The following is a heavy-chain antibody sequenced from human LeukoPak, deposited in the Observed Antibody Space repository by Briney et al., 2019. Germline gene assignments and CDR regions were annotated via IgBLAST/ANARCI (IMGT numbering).Heavy chain of an antibody. Sequence: SETLSLTCTVSGGSISSYYWSWIRQPPGKGLEWIGYIYYSGSTNYNPSLKSRVTISVDTSKNQFSLKLSSVTAADTAVYHCAKHFKVPANWLDPWGQGTLVTVSS. D-gene: IGHD2-2*01. CDR3: AKHFKVPANWLDP. J-gene: IGHJ5*02. CDR2: IYYSGST. V-gene: IGHV4-59*08. CDR1: GGSISSYY.